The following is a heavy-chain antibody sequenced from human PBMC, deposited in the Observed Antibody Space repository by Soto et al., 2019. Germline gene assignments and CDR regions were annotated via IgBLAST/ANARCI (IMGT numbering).Heavy chain of an antibody. D-gene: IGHD4-17*01. Sequence: QVQLVESGGGVVQPGRSLRLSCAASGFTFSSYGMHWVRQAPGKGLEWVAVISYDGSNKYYADSVKGRFTISRDNSKNTLYLQMNSLRAEYTAVYYCAKGLTTLRSYYFDYWGQGTLVTVSS. CDR3: AKGLTTLRSYYFDY. J-gene: IGHJ4*02. V-gene: IGHV3-30*18. CDR2: ISYDGSNK. CDR1: GFTFSSYG.